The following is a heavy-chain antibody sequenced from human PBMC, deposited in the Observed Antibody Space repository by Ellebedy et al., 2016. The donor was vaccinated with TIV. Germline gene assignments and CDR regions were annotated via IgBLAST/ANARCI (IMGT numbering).Heavy chain of an antibody. Sequence: GESLKISXTGSGYSFTSYWIGWVRQMPGKGLEWMGIIYPGDSDTRYSPSFQGQVTISVDWSINTAYLQWRSLKASDTAMYYCARQMPAYCSGANCDWFDPWGQGTLVTVSS. CDR3: ARQMPAYCSGANCDWFDP. J-gene: IGHJ5*02. V-gene: IGHV5-51*01. CDR2: IYPGDSDT. D-gene: IGHD2-15*01. CDR1: GYSFTSYW.